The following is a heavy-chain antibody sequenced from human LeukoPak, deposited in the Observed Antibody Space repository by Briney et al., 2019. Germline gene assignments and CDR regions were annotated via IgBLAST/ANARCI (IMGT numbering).Heavy chain of an antibody. CDR1: GYTFTSYY. CDR2: ISGNNDNP. D-gene: IGHD2-2*01. Sequence: VASVKVSCKASGYTFTSYYMHWVRQAPGQGLEWMGWISGNNDNPNYGQKFQGRFTVTTDSSTNTAYMELRNLRLDDTAVYYCARDGTSTDDYWGQGTLVTVSS. J-gene: IGHJ4*02. V-gene: IGHV1-18*04. CDR3: ARDGTSTDDY.